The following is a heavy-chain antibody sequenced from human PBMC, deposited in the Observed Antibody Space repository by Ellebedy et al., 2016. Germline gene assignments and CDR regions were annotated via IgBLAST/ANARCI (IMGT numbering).Heavy chain of an antibody. D-gene: IGHD4-17*01. CDR2: ISYDGNSQ. Sequence: GGSLRLSCAASAFTFSTYGMHWVRQAPGKGLEWVAFISYDGNSQHYADSVKGRFTISRDNSKNTLYLQMNSLRVEDTSVYYCATEAQLREFDYWGQGTLVTVSS. CDR1: AFTFSTYG. CDR3: ATEAQLREFDY. J-gene: IGHJ4*02. V-gene: IGHV3-30*03.